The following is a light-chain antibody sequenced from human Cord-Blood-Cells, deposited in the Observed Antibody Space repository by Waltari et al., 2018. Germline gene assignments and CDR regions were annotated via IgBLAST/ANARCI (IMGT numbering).Light chain of an antibody. CDR1: SSNIGAGYD. J-gene: IGLJ3*02. CDR2: GNS. CDR3: QSYDSSLSGSV. Sequence: QSVLTQPPSVSGAPGQRVTISCTGSSSNIGAGYDVHWYQQLPGTAPKLLIYGNSHRPPGVPDRFSGSKSGTSASLAITGLQAEDEADYYCQSYDSSLSGSVFGGGTKLTVL. V-gene: IGLV1-40*01.